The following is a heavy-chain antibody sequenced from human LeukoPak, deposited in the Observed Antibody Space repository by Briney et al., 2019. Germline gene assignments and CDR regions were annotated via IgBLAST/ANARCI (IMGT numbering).Heavy chain of an antibody. CDR1: GFTFISYW. CDR3: AREEYSSSWEVFYYMDV. Sequence: PGGSLRLSCAASGFTFISYWMHRVRQAPGKGLVWVSRINTDGSSTSYADSVKGRFTISRDNAKNTLYLQMNSLRAEDTAVYYCAREEYSSSWEVFYYMDVWGKGTTVTVSS. D-gene: IGHD6-13*01. J-gene: IGHJ6*03. V-gene: IGHV3-74*01. CDR2: INTDGSST.